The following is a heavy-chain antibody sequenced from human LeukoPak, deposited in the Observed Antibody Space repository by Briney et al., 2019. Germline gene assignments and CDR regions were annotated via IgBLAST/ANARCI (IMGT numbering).Heavy chain of an antibody. Sequence: PGGSLRLSCAASGFTFSDYYMSWIRQAPGKGLEWVSYISSSSSYTNYADSVKGRFTISRDNAKNSLYLQMNSLRAEDTAVYYCARDQGTAADLFDYWGQGTLVTVSS. D-gene: IGHD6-13*01. J-gene: IGHJ4*02. CDR1: GFTFSDYY. CDR2: ISSSSSYT. V-gene: IGHV3-11*06. CDR3: ARDQGTAADLFDY.